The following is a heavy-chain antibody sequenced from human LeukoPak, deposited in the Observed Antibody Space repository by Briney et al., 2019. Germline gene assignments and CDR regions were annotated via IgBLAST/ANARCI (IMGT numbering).Heavy chain of an antibody. J-gene: IGHJ4*02. Sequence: SETLSLTCTVSGGSISSGSYYWGWIRQPPGKALEWIGSVYYSGTTSYNPSLKSRVTISVDTSKNQFSLKLSSVTAADTAVYYCATPMVRGVINYWGQGTLVTVSS. CDR3: ATPMVRGVINY. D-gene: IGHD3-10*01. V-gene: IGHV4-39*01. CDR2: VYYSGTT. CDR1: GGSISSGSYY.